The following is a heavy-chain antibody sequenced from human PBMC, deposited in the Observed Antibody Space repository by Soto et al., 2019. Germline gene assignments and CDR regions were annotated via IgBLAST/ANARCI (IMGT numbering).Heavy chain of an antibody. CDR1: GYTFTSYD. J-gene: IGHJ5*02. Sequence: QVQLVQSGAEVKKPGASVKVSCKASGYTFTSYDINWVRQATGQGLEWMGWMNPNSGNTGYAQKFQGRVTMTRNTSISTAYMELSSLRSEDTAVYYCARGPRGLRDFWSGYYGFDPWGQGTLVTVSS. CDR2: MNPNSGNT. D-gene: IGHD3-3*01. V-gene: IGHV1-8*01. CDR3: ARGPRGLRDFWSGYYGFDP.